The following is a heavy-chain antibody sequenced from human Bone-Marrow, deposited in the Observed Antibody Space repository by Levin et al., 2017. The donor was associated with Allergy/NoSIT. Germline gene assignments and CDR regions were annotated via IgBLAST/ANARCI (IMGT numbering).Heavy chain of an antibody. V-gene: IGHV3-30*03. CDR2: ISSDETKK. CDR3: ARHRYSSLDDHYFDF. D-gene: IGHD3-16*02. Sequence: LSLTCAASGFTFSNSAITWVRQAPGKGLEWVAIISSDETKKYYEDSVKGRFTISRDNSKNTLYVQMNSLRAEDTAVYYCARHRYSSLDDHYFDFWGQGTRVTVSS. J-gene: IGHJ4*02. CDR1: GFTFSNSA.